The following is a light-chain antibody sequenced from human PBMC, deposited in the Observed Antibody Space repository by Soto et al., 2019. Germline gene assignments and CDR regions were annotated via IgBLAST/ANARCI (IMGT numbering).Light chain of an antibody. V-gene: IGKV3-20*01. CDR3: QQYGSSPYT. CDR1: QSVSSDN. Sequence: EIVLTQSPGNLYLSPGERATLSCRASQSVSSDNLAWYQQKPGQAPRLLLFGVSNRTTGVPDRVSGSGSGTDFTLTISRLEPEEFAVYSCQQYGSSPYTFGQGTKLEI. J-gene: IGKJ2*01. CDR2: GVS.